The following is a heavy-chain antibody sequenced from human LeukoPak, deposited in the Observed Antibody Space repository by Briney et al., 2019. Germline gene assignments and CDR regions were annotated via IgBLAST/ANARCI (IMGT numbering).Heavy chain of an antibody. CDR2: IYHSGST. D-gene: IGHD6-19*01. CDR3: ARVAVARLAYFDY. Sequence: SETLSLTCAVSGGSISSSNWWSWVRQPPGKGLEWIGEIYHSGSTNYNPSLKSRVTISVDKSKNQFSLNLSSVTAADTAMYYCARVAVARLAYFDYWGQGTLVTVSS. V-gene: IGHV4-4*02. J-gene: IGHJ4*02. CDR1: GGSISSSNW.